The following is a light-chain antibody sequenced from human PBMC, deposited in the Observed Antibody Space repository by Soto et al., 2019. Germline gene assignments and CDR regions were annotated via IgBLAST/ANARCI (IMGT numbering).Light chain of an antibody. Sequence: DIQMTQSPSTLSASIGDRVTITGRASESIRTWLAWYQHTPVKAPKLXIYAASSLQSGVPSRFSGSRSGTDLTLTISSLQPEDFANYDCQQSYSTPFVTFGQGTRLEIK. CDR2: AAS. V-gene: IGKV1-39*01. CDR3: QQSYSTPFVT. J-gene: IGKJ5*01. CDR1: ESIRTW.